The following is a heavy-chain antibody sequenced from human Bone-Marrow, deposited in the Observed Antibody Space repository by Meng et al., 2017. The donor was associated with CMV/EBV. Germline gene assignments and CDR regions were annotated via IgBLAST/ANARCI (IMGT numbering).Heavy chain of an antibody. CDR3: ARAPMVRGAPFDY. CDR1: GGSISSYY. CDR2: IYYSGST. V-gene: IGHV4-59*01. J-gene: IGHJ4*02. Sequence: SETLSLTCTVSGGSISSYYWSWIRQPPGKGLEWIGYIYYSGSTNYNPSLKSRVTISVDTSKNQVSLKLSSVTAADTAVYYCARAPMVRGAPFDYWGQGTLVTGAS. D-gene: IGHD3-10*01.